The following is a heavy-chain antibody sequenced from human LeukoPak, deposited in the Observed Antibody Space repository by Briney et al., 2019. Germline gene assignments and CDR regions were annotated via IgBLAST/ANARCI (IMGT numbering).Heavy chain of an antibody. V-gene: IGHV3-49*03. CDR3: TRVDDFWSGYGAKDAFDI. D-gene: IGHD3-3*01. CDR1: GFTFGDYA. J-gene: IGHJ3*02. Sequence: PGRSLRLSCTASGFTFGDYAMSWFRQAPGKGLEWVGFIRSKAYGGTTEYAASVKGRFTISRDDSKSIAYLQMNSLKTEDTAVYYCTRVDDFWSGYGAKDAFDIWAKGQWSPSLQ. CDR2: IRSKAYGGTT.